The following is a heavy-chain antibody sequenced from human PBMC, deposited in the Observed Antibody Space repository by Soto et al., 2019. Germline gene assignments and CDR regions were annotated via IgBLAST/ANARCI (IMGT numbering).Heavy chain of an antibody. J-gene: IGHJ4*02. Sequence: SETLSLTCTVSGGSISSYYWSWIRQPPGKGLEWIGYIYYSGSTNYNPSLKSRVTISVDTSKNQFSLKLSSVTAADTAVYYCARVAGSGDFDYWGQGTLVTVSS. D-gene: IGHD3-10*01. V-gene: IGHV4-59*01. CDR3: ARVAGSGDFDY. CDR2: IYYSGST. CDR1: GGSISSYY.